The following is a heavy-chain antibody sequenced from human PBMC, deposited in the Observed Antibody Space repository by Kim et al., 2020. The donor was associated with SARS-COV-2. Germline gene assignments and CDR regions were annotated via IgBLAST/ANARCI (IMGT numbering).Heavy chain of an antibody. Sequence: ASVKVSCKASGYTFTSYAMHWVRQAPGQRLEWMGWINAGNGNTKYSQKFQGRVTITRDTSASTAYMELSSLRSEDTAVYYCARDSERWLQFNYYYYMDVWGKGTTVTVSS. CDR3: ARDSERWLQFNYYYYMDV. CDR2: INAGNGNT. D-gene: IGHD5-12*01. J-gene: IGHJ6*03. V-gene: IGHV1-3*01. CDR1: GYTFTSYA.